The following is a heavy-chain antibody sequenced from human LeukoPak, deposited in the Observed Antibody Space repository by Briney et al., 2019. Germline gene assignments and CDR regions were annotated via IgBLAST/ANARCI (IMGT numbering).Heavy chain of an antibody. D-gene: IGHD1/OR15-1a*01. CDR1: GFTFSSYE. CDR2: ISGSGRST. Sequence: GGSLRLSCVASGFTFSSYEMIWVRQAPGKGLEWVSGISGSGRSTHYADPVKGRFTISRENAKNTLYLQMNSLSADGTAVYYCSKSTHRNKGGPFDYWGQGTLVTVSS. V-gene: IGHV3-23*01. J-gene: IGHJ4*02. CDR3: SKSTHRNKGGPFDY.